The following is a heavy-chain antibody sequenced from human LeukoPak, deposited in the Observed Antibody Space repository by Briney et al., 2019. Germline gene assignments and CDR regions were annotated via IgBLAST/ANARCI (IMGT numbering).Heavy chain of an antibody. CDR2: IDTDGSSA. J-gene: IGHJ4*02. CDR3: ASALTTVTPHFHY. CDR1: GFTFSDYL. V-gene: IGHV3-74*01. Sequence: GGSLRLSCAASGFTFSDYLMHWVRQAPGKGLVWVSRIDTDGSSATYADSVKGRFTISRDNAKNTVYLQMNSLRVEDTGVYYCASALTTVTPHFHYWGQGTLVTVSS. D-gene: IGHD4-17*01.